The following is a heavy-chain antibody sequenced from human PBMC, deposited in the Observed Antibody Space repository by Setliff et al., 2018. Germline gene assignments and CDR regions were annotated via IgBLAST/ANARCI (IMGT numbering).Heavy chain of an antibody. V-gene: IGHV4-39*01. CDR3: ASRRTGPGGWFDY. CDR1: GGSVSSSSYC. Sequence: SETLSLTCTVSGGSVSSSSYCWGWIRQPPGKGLEWIGTIYYSGTTYYSPSLKSRVTISVDTSKNQFSLKLTSVTAADTAIYYCASRRTGPGGWFDYWGQGTLVTVSS. J-gene: IGHJ5*01. CDR2: IYYSGTT. D-gene: IGHD1-26*01.